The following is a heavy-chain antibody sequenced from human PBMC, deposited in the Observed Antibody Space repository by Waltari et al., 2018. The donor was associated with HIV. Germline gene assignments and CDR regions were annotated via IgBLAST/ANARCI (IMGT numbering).Heavy chain of an antibody. V-gene: IGHV4-39*01. CDR3: VRGVDT. J-gene: IGHJ5*02. CDR1: GGIIRPRSDY. Sequence: QLRESGPGLVRPSESLWLTCSVSGGIIRPRSDYWAWIRQPPGKGLEWIGSVYFDGRTYYNPSLNGRMSMSADTSKNQFFLQVKSVTVTDTALYFCVRGVDTWGQGILVTVS. CDR2: VYFDGRT.